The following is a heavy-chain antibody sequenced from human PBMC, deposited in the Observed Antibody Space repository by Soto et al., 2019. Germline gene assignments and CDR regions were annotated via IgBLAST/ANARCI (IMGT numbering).Heavy chain of an antibody. CDR1: GGTFNGHS. J-gene: IGHJ3*02. CDR2: IIPMFNTS. V-gene: IGHV1-69*01. CDR3: TSDVTVLVGADSAFDI. Sequence: QVQLVQSGAEVKKPGSSVKVSCKASGGTFNGHSFSWVRQAPGQGLEWMGSIIPMFNTSTYAQRFQGRVTITADECTTTAYMDLSSLTSEDTAVYYFTSDVTVLVGADSAFDIWGQGTRVTVSS. D-gene: IGHD2-21*02.